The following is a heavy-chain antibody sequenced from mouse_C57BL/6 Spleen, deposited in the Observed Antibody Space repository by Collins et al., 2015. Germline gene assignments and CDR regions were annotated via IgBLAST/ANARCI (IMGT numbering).Heavy chain of an antibody. V-gene: IGHV2-9-2*01. J-gene: IGHJ4*01. Sequence: QVQLKESGPGLVAPSQSLSITCTVSGFSLTSYDISWIRQPPGKGLEWLGVIWTGGGTNYNSAFMSRLSISKDNSKSQVFLKMNSLQTDDTAIYYCVRDENYYGNSHAMDYWGQGTSVTVSS. CDR2: IWTGGGT. D-gene: IGHD2-1*01. CDR1: GFSLTSYD. CDR3: VRDENYYGNSHAMDY.